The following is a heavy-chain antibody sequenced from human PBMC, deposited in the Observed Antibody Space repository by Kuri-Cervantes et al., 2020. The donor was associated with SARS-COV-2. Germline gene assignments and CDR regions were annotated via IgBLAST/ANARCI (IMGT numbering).Heavy chain of an antibody. D-gene: IGHD3-10*01. CDR1: GFTFSSYS. CDR3: ASPHEWSSGSYFWFDP. V-gene: IGHV3-21*01. Sequence: GESLKISCAASGFTFSSYSMNWVRQAPGKGLEWVSSISSSSSYIYYADSVKGRFTISRDNAKNSLYLQMNSLRAEDTAVYYCASPHEWSSGSYFWFDPWGQGTLVTVSS. CDR2: ISSSSSYI. J-gene: IGHJ5*02.